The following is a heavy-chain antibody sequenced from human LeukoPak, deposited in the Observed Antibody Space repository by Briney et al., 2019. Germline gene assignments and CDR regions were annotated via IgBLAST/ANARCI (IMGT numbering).Heavy chain of an antibody. CDR1: GFTFSSYA. CDR3: AKSVFEYSSSSYYYYMDV. Sequence: GGSLRLSCAASGFTFSSYAMIWVRQAPGKGLEWVSAISGSGGSTYYADSVKGRFTISRDNSRNTLYLQMNSLRAEDTAVYYCAKSVFEYSSSSYYYYMDVWGKGTTVTVSS. D-gene: IGHD6-6*01. J-gene: IGHJ6*03. CDR2: ISGSGGST. V-gene: IGHV3-23*01.